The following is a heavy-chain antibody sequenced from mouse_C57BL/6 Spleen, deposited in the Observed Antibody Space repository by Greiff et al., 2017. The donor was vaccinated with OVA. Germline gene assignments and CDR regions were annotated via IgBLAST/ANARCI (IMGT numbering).Heavy chain of an antibody. V-gene: IGHV1-76*01. CDR1: GYTFTDYY. Sequence: VQLKESGAELVRPGASVKLSCKASGYTFTDYYINWVKQRPGQGLEWIARIYPGSGNTYYNEKFKGKATLTAEKSSSTAYMQLSSLTSEDSAVYFCASSIYYDYDEAYYFDYWGQGTTLTVSS. D-gene: IGHD2-4*01. J-gene: IGHJ2*01. CDR2: IYPGSGNT. CDR3: ASSIYYDYDEAYYFDY.